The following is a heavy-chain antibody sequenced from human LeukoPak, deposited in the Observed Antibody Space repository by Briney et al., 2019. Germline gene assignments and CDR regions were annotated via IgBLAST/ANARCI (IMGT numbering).Heavy chain of an antibody. CDR2: IYYSGST. V-gene: IGHV4-39*07. J-gene: IGHJ4*02. D-gene: IGHD3-3*01. CDR3: ARALEYDFWSGSSTYYFDY. Sequence: SETLSLTCTVSGGSISSSSYYWGWIRQPPGKGLEWIGSIYYSGSTYYNPSLKSRVTISVDTPKNQFSLKLSSVTAADTAVYYCARALEYDFWSGSSTYYFDYWGQGTLVTVSS. CDR1: GGSISSSSYY.